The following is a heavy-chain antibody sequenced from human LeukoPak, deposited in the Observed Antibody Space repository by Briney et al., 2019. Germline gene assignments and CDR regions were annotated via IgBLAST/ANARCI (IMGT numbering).Heavy chain of an antibody. V-gene: IGHV1-2*06. CDR1: GYTFTGYC. Sequence: GASVKVSCKASGYTFTGYCMHWVRQAPGQGLEWMGRINPNSGGTNYAQKFQGRVTMTRDTSISTAYMELSRLRSDDTAVYYCASRPDRYCELFGYYMDVWGKGTTVTVSS. CDR2: INPNSGGT. CDR3: ASRPDRYCELFGYYMDV. J-gene: IGHJ6*03. D-gene: IGHD3-9*01.